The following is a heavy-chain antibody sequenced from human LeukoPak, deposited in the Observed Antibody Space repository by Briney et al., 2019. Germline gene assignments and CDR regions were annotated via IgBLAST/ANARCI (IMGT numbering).Heavy chain of an antibody. CDR3: VGDGHYFGFDV. Sequence: GGSLRLSCAASTFTFSGYSMTWVRQAPGKGLEWVSSISSSSSYIYYADSVKGRFTISRDNAKNSLYLQMTSLRAEDTALYHCVGDGHYFGFDVWGQGITVTVSS. J-gene: IGHJ6*02. CDR1: TFTFSGYS. CDR2: ISSSSSYI. V-gene: IGHV3-21*04.